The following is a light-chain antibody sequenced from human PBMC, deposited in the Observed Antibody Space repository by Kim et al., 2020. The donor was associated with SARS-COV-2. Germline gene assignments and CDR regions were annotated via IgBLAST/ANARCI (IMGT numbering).Light chain of an antibody. CDR3: AAWDDSLKGSV. V-gene: IGLV1-44*01. CDR1: HSTIVRNF. J-gene: IGLJ3*02. Sequence: ISSHRMHSTIVRNFLAGYKQHPGQPHKLLMYSNDYRHSGVPDPLSGSKSGTSASLAINGLQSADEADYYCAAWDDSLKGSVFGGGTQLTVL. CDR2: SND.